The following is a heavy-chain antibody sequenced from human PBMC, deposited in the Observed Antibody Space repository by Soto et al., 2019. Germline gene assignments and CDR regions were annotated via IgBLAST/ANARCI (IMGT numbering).Heavy chain of an antibody. CDR3: ARRATTVVTWYFDL. J-gene: IGHJ2*01. CDR1: GGSISSSNW. CDR2: IYHSGST. D-gene: IGHD4-17*01. V-gene: IGHV4-4*02. Sequence: SETLSLTCAVSGGSISSSNWWSWVRQPPGKGLGWIGEIYHSGSTNYNPSLKSRVTISVDKSKNQFSLKLSSVTAADTAMYYCARRATTVVTWYFDLWGRGTLVTVSS.